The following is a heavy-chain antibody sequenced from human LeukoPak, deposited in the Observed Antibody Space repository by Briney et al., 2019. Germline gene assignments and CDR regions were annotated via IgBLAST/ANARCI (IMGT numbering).Heavy chain of an antibody. CDR1: GYSFTSYW. V-gene: IGHV5-51*01. CDR3: AKSREYRSSWYWFDP. D-gene: IGHD6-13*01. CDR2: IYPDDSGT. Sequence: GESLKISCKGSGYSFTSYWIGWVRQLPGKGLGWMGIIYPDDSGTRYRPSFQGQVTISADKSNSNAYLQWSSLKASDTAMYYCAKSREYRSSWYWFDPWGQGTLVTVSS. J-gene: IGHJ5*02.